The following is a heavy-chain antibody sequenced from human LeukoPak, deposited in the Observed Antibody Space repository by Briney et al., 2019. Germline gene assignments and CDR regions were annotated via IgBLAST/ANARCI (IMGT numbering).Heavy chain of an antibody. J-gene: IGHJ4*02. CDR3: ARVTTGGYYNY. Sequence: PSETLSLTCTVSGGSLSSGSYYWRWLRQPAGTGLEWIRRIYTSGSTNYNPSLKSRVTISLDTSENHFSLKLSSVTAADTAVYYCARVTTGGYYNYWGQGTLVIVSS. CDR1: GGSLSSGSYY. D-gene: IGHD3-22*01. V-gene: IGHV4-61*02. CDR2: IYTSGST.